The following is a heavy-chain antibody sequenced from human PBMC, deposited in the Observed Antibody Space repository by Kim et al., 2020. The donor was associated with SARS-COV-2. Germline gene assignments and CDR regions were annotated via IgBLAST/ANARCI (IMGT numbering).Heavy chain of an antibody. J-gene: IGHJ4*02. V-gene: IGHV3-15*01. CDR2: IKSKTDGETT. Sequence: GGSLRLSCAASGFTFNNAWMSWVRQAPGKGLEWVGRIKSKTDGETTDYAAPVKGRFTISRDDSKITLYLQMNSLKTEDTAVYYCTTDPNIRYYDILAGYYFLDYWGQGTLVSVSS. CDR3: TTDPNIRYYDILAGYYFLDY. D-gene: IGHD3-9*01. CDR1: GFTFNNAW.